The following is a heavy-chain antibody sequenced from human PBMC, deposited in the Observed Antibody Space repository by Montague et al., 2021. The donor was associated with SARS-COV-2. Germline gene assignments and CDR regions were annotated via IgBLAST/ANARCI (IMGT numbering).Heavy chain of an antibody. CDR1: GGSISSGSYY. Sequence: TLSLTCTVSGGSISSGSYYWSWIRQPAGKGLEWIGRIYTSGSTNYNPSLKSRVTISVDTSKNQFSLKLSSVTAADTAVYYCARSSGGYCSSTSCYAYYYYYMDVWGNGTTVTVSS. CDR2: IYTSGST. J-gene: IGHJ6*03. V-gene: IGHV4-61*02. D-gene: IGHD2-2*01. CDR3: ARSSGGYCSSTSCYAYYYYYMDV.